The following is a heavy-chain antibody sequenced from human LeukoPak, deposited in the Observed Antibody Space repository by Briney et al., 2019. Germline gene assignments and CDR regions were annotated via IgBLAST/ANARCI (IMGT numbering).Heavy chain of an antibody. CDR1: GFTFSSYA. Sequence: GGSLRLSCAASGFTFSSYAMSWVRQAPGKGLEWVSAISGSGGSTYYADSVKGRFTISRDNSKNTLYLQMNSLRAEDTAVYYCAKDRSPGNYDFWSGYYTGACWFDPWGQGTLVTVSS. CDR2: ISGSGGST. V-gene: IGHV3-23*01. D-gene: IGHD3-3*01. J-gene: IGHJ5*02. CDR3: AKDRSPGNYDFWSGYYTGACWFDP.